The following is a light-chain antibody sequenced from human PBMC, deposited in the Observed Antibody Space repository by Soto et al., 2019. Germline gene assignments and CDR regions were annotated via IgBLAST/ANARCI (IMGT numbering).Light chain of an antibody. Sequence: QSVLTQPPSTSATPGERVAISCFGNSSNIGSNTVNWYQQLPGTAPKLLIYGDDQRPSGVPDRFSGSKSGTSASLAISGLQPEDEVEYYCASWDDRLNGPVFGGGTKLTVL. CDR2: GDD. CDR3: ASWDDRLNGPV. CDR1: SSNIGSNT. J-gene: IGLJ3*02. V-gene: IGLV1-44*01.